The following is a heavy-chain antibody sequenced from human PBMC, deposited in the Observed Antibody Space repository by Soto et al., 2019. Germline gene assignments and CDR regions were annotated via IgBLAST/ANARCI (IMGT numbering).Heavy chain of an antibody. Sequence: QVQLVQSGAEVKKPGSSVKVSCKASGGTFSSYTISWVRQAPGQGLEWMGRIIPILGIANYAQKFQGRVTITADKSTSTAYMELSSLRSEDTAVYYCARGLFRVGATTGDYYYYGMDVWGQGTTVTVSS. V-gene: IGHV1-69*02. D-gene: IGHD1-26*01. CDR3: ARGLFRVGATTGDYYYYGMDV. CDR2: IIPILGIA. CDR1: GGTFSSYT. J-gene: IGHJ6*02.